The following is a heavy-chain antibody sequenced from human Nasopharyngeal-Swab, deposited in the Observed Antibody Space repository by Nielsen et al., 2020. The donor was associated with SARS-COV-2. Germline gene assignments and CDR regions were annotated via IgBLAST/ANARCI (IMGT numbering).Heavy chain of an antibody. V-gene: IGHV3-21*05. Sequence: GESLKISCVGSGFIFTTYAINWVRQAPGKGLEWVSHISVSGADIHYGDSVRGRFTISRDNTKNSVYLQMNSLRAEDTAVYYCAKGRSISAAGSAWYDHWGQGTLVTVSS. CDR3: AKGRSISAAGSAWYDH. CDR1: GFIFTTYA. D-gene: IGHD6-13*01. J-gene: IGHJ5*02. CDR2: ISVSGADI.